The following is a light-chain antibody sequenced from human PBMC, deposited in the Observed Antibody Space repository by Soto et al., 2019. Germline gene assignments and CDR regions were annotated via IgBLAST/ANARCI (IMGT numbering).Light chain of an antibody. CDR1: HSLVFVDGNTY. CDR2: KVS. V-gene: IGKV2-30*01. Sequence: DVVMTQSPLSLPVTLGQPASISCRSSHSLVFVDGNTYLTWFHQRPGQSPRRLIYKVSHRDAGVPERFSGSGSGTDFTLRISRVEAEDVGIYYCKQGSYRPLTFGGGTRVEIK. J-gene: IGKJ4*01. CDR3: KQGSYRPLT.